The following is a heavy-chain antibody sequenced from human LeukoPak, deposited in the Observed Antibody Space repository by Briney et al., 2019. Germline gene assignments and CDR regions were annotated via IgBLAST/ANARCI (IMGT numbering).Heavy chain of an antibody. J-gene: IGHJ4*02. Sequence: GGSLRLSCGASGFTFSDHWMHWVRQAPGKGLEWVSAISGSGGSTYYADSVKGRFTISRDNSKNTLYLQMNSLRAEDTAVYYCAKDLRNSGYGDYWGQGTLVTVSS. V-gene: IGHV3-23*01. CDR3: AKDLRNSGYGDY. CDR1: GFTFSDHW. CDR2: ISGSGGST. D-gene: IGHD5-12*01.